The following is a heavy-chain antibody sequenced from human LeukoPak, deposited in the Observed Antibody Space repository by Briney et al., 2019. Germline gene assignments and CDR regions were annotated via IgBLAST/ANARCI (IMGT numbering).Heavy chain of an antibody. Sequence: SETLSLTCTVSGGSISSYYWSWIRQPPGEGLEWIGYIYYSGSTNYNPSLKSRLTISADTSKNQFSLKLSSVTAADTAVYYCARGDYFLDYWGQGTLVTVSS. CDR2: IYYSGST. D-gene: IGHD4-17*01. V-gene: IGHV4-59*01. J-gene: IGHJ4*02. CDR1: GGSISSYY. CDR3: ARGDYFLDY.